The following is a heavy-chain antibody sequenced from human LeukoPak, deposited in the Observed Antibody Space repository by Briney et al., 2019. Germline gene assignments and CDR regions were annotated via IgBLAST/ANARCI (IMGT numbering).Heavy chain of an antibody. J-gene: IGHJ4*02. V-gene: IGHV3-21*01. CDR3: ASTSSSSPAAARGFFDY. Sequence: GGSLRLSCAASGFTFSSYSMNWVREAPGKGREWGSSISSSSSYIYYADSVKGRFTISRDNAKNSLYLQMNSLRAEDTAVYYCASTSSSSPAAARGFFDYWGQGTLVTVSS. D-gene: IGHD2-2*01. CDR1: GFTFSSYS. CDR2: ISSSSSYI.